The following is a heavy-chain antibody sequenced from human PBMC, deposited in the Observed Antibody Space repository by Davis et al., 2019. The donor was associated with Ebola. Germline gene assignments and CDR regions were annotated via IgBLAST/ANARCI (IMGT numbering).Heavy chain of an antibody. Sequence: MPSETLSLTCAVYGGSFSGYYWSWIRQPPGKGLEWIGSIYYSGSTYYNPSLKSRVTISVDTSKNQFSLKLSSVTAADTAVYYCARRIRSSGYYAIFDYWGQGTLVTVSS. CDR2: IYYSGST. CDR3: ARRIRSSGYYAIFDY. J-gene: IGHJ4*02. V-gene: IGHV4-34*01. D-gene: IGHD3-22*01. CDR1: GGSFSGYY.